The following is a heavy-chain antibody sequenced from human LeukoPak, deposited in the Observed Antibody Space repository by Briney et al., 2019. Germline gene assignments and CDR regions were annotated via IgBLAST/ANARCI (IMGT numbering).Heavy chain of an antibody. J-gene: IGHJ6*03. CDR3: ARGFYYMDV. CDR2: INHSGST. CDR1: GGSFIGYY. Sequence: SETLSLTCAVYGGSFIGYYWSWIRQPPGKGLEWIGEINHSGSTNYNPSLKSRVTISVDTSKNQFSLKLSSVTAADTAVYYRARGFYYMDVWGKGTTVTVSS. V-gene: IGHV4-34*01.